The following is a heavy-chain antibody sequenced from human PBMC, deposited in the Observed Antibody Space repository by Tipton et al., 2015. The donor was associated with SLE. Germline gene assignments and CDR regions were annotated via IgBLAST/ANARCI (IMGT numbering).Heavy chain of an antibody. V-gene: IGHV3-49*03. CDR3: TRDSGNFYYYYGVDV. J-gene: IGHJ6*04. D-gene: IGHD4-23*01. Sequence: SLRLSCTASGFTFGDYTMSWFRQAPGKGLEWVSFIRRKAYGGTTEYAASVKGRFTISRDDSRSIAYLQMNSLKTEDTAVYYCTRDSGNFYYYYGVDVWGEGTTVTVSS. CDR1: GFTFGDYT. CDR2: IRRKAYGGTT.